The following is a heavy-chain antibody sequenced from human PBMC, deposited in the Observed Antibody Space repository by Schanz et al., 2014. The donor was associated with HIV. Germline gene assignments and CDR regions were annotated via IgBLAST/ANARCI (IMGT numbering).Heavy chain of an antibody. V-gene: IGHV3-21*01. D-gene: IGHD5-12*01. CDR1: GFSFSVYS. CDR2: ISSSSSFI. J-gene: IGHJ4*02. Sequence: VQLVESGGGLVKPGGSLRLSCAASGFSFSVYSMNWVRQAPGKGLEWVSSISSSSSFIYYADSVQGRFTISRDNSTNTVYLQMSSLRAEDTAVYYCVRDQGGGYNQIDYWGQGTLVTVSS. CDR3: VRDQGGGYNQIDY.